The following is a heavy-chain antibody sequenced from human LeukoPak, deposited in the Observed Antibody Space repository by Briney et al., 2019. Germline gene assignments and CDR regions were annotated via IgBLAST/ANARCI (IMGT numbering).Heavy chain of an antibody. Sequence: SVKVSCKASGGTFSSYAISWVRQAPGQGLEWMGGIIPIFGTANYAQKFQGRVTITTDESTSTAYMELSSLRFEDTAVYYCARDLVLRGGRMGYYFDYWGQGTLVTVSS. CDR1: GGTFSSYA. J-gene: IGHJ4*02. CDR3: ARDLVLRGGRMGYYFDY. D-gene: IGHD6-6*01. CDR2: IIPIFGTA. V-gene: IGHV1-69*05.